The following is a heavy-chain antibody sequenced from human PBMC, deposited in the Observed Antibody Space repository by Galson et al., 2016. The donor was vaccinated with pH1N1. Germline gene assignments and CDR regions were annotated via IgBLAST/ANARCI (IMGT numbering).Heavy chain of an antibody. CDR3: ARGLLRDYGMDV. CDR2: IWYDGSNK. CDR1: GSTFSSYG. J-gene: IGHJ6*02. Sequence: SCAAPGSTFSSYGMHWVRQAPGKGLEWVAVIWYDGSNKYYADSVKGRFTISRDNSKNTLYLQMNSLRAEDTAVYYCARGLLRDYGMDVWGQGTTVTVSS. V-gene: IGHV3-33*01.